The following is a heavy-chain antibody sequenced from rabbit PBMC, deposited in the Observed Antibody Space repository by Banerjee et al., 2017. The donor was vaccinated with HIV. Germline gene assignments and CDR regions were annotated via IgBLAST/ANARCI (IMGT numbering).Heavy chain of an antibody. CDR1: GFDFSSNA. D-gene: IGHD6-1*01. V-gene: IGHV1S47*01. Sequence: QEQLVESGGGLVQPEGSLTLTCKASGFDFSSNAMCWVRQAPGKGPEWIACIYNGDGSTSYASWVNGRCTISRSTSLNTVTLQMTSLTAADTAPYFCARDAGYAGYGYATIFNLWGPGTLVTVS. CDR2: IYNGDGST. J-gene: IGHJ4*01. CDR3: ARDAGYAGYGYATIFNL.